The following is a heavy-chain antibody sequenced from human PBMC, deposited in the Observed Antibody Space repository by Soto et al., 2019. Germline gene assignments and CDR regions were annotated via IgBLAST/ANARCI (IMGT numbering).Heavy chain of an antibody. CDR3: AKDGQYYDFWSGYYQYYYYMDV. V-gene: IGHV3-23*01. D-gene: IGHD3-3*01. CDR2: ISGSGGST. J-gene: IGHJ6*03. CDR1: GFTFSSYA. Sequence: GGSLRLSCAASGFTFSSYAMSWVRQAPGKGLEWVSAISGSGGSTYYADSVKGRFTISRDNSKNTLYLQMNSLRAEDTAVYYCAKDGQYYDFWSGYYQYYYYMDVWGKGTTVTVSS.